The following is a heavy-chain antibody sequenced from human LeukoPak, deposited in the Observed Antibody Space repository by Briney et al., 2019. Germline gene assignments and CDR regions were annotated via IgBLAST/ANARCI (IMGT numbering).Heavy chain of an antibody. CDR3: AKDSPSSGWWGGLPGAFDI. CDR2: ISSSGGST. J-gene: IGHJ3*02. V-gene: IGHV3-11*01. CDR1: GFTFSDYY. D-gene: IGHD6-19*01. Sequence: AGGSLRLSCAASGFTFSDYYMSWIRQAPGKGLEWVSYISSSGGSTYYADSVKGRFTSSRDNSKNTLYLQMNSLRAEDTAVYYCAKDSPSSGWWGGLPGAFDIWGQGTMVTVSS.